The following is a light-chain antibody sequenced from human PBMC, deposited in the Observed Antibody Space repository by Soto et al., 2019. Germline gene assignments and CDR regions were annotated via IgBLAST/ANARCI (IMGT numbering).Light chain of an antibody. CDR1: QTISSW. CDR2: DAS. Sequence: DIQMTQSPSTLSASVGDRVTITCRASQTISSWLAWYQQKPGKAPKLLIYDASSLESGVPSRFSGRGSGTQFTLTISSLQPDDFATYYCQQYNSEWTFGQGTKVDIK. J-gene: IGKJ1*01. CDR3: QQYNSEWT. V-gene: IGKV1-5*01.